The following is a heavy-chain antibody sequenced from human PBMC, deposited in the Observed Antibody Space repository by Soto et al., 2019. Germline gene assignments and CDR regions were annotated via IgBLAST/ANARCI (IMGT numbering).Heavy chain of an antibody. J-gene: IGHJ6*02. CDR1: GITIPRGTC. D-gene: IGHD2-8*01. V-gene: IGHV4-4*02. Sequence: SDILSFTCAVLGITIPRGTCWRVIGSPAGAGLEWIGENYHRGSTNYDPSLKSRVTISVDKSKNQFSLKLSSVTAADTAVYYCAIWIFCTNVLCYYGMDVWGQGTTVTVSS. CDR2: NYHRGST. CDR3: AIWIFCTNVLCYYGMDV.